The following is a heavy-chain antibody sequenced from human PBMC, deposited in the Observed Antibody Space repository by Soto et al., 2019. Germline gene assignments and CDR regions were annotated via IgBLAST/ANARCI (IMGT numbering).Heavy chain of an antibody. Sequence: PLETLSLTCAVYGGSFSGCYWSWIRQPPGKGLEWIGEINHSGSTNYNPSLKSRVTISVDTSKNQFSLKLSSVTAADTAVYHCARDRGYSYGYTGAFDYWGQGTLVTVSS. CDR2: INHSGST. J-gene: IGHJ4*02. D-gene: IGHD5-18*01. CDR1: GGSFSGCY. V-gene: IGHV4-34*01. CDR3: ARDRGYSYGYTGAFDY.